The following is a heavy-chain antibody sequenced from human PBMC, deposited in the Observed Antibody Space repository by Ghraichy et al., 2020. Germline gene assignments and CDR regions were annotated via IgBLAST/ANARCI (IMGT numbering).Heavy chain of an antibody. Sequence: GESLNISCAASGFTFSDYYMSWIRQAPGKGLEWVSYISSSGSTIYYADSVKGRFTISRDNAKNSLYLQMNSLRAEDTAVYYCARVLGYCSSTSCRQFDYWGQGTLVTVSS. CDR2: ISSSGSTI. V-gene: IGHV3-11*01. CDR3: ARVLGYCSSTSCRQFDY. D-gene: IGHD2-2*01. CDR1: GFTFSDYY. J-gene: IGHJ4*02.